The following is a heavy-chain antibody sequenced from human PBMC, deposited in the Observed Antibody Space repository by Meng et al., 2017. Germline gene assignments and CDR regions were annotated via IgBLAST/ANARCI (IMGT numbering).Heavy chain of an antibody. CDR2: INHSGST. CDR3: AREVVAALDY. D-gene: IGHD2-15*01. J-gene: IGHJ4*02. Sequence: VQVPQAGAGLLKPTVTLSLTCAGYGRCISGYYWSLIRHPPGKGLEWIGEINHSGSTNYPPSLKSRVTISVDTTKNQFSLKLSSVTAADTAVYYCAREVVAALDYWGQGTLVTVSS. V-gene: IGHV4-34*01. CDR1: GRCISGYY.